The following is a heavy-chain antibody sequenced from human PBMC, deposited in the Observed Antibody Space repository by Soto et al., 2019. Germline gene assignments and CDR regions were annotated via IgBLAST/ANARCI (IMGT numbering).Heavy chain of an antibody. CDR3: ARTYYDFWSGYSGWFDP. CDR2: IYYSGST. V-gene: IGHV4-30-4*01. Sequence: QVQLQESGPGLVKPSQTLSLTCTVSGGSISSGDYYWSWIRQPPGKGLEWIGYIYYSGSTYYNPSLTTRVTPSVDSSKDQFPLQLSSVAAADTAVYYGARTYYDFWSGYSGWFDPWGQGTLVTVSS. CDR1: GGSISSGDYY. J-gene: IGHJ5*02. D-gene: IGHD3-3*01.